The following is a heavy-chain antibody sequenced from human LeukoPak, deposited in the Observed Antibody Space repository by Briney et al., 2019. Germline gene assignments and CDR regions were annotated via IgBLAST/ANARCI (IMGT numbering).Heavy chain of an antibody. CDR3: AREGEYSSSSRIDY. D-gene: IGHD6-6*01. CDR1: GGSISSSSYY. CDR2: IYYSGST. V-gene: IGHV4-39*07. Sequence: SETLSLTCTVSGGSISSSSYYWGWIRQPPGKGLEWIGSIYYSGSTYYNPSLKSRVTISVDRSKNQFSLKLSSVTAADTAVYYCAREGEYSSSSRIDYWGQGTLVTVSS. J-gene: IGHJ4*02.